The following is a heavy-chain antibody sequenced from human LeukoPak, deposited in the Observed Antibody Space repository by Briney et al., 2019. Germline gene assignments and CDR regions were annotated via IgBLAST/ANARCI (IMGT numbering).Heavy chain of an antibody. J-gene: IGHJ4*02. D-gene: IGHD1-26*01. CDR2: IYYSGST. V-gene: IGHV4-59*01. CDR1: GGSISSYY. CDR3: ARRPPAVGALDY. Sequence: SETLSLTCTVSGGSISSYYWSWIRQPPGKGLEWVGYIYYSGSTNYNPSLKSRVTISVDTSKNQFSLKLSSVTAADTAVYYCARRPPAVGALDYWGQGTLVTVSS.